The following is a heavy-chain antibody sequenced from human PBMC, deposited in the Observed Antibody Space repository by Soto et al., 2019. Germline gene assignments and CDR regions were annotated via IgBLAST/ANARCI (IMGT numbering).Heavy chain of an antibody. CDR2: IFSNDEK. V-gene: IGHV2-26*01. CDR1: GFSLSNARMG. J-gene: IGHJ3*02. CDR3: ARIDSGYDWDAFDI. D-gene: IGHD5-12*01. Sequence: KESGPVLVNPTETLTLTCTVSGFSLSNARMGVSWIRQPPGKALEWLAHIFSNDEKSYSTSLKSRLTISKDTSKSQVVLTMTNMDPVDTATYYCARIDSGYDWDAFDIWGQGTMVAVSS.